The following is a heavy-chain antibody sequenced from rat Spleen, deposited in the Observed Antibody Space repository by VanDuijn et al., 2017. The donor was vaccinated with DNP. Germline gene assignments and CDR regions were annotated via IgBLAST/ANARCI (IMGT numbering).Heavy chain of an antibody. Sequence: EVKLVESGGDLVQPGRSLKLSCVASGFTFNNYWMTWIRQVPGKGLEWVASITSSGGSTYYPDSVKGRFTISRDNAKNTLYLQMDSLRSEDTATYYCKLGGAYWGQGVMVTVSS. D-gene: IGHD5-1*01. CDR2: ITSSGGST. CDR3: KLGGAY. J-gene: IGHJ2*01. CDR1: GFTFNNYW. V-gene: IGHV5-31*01.